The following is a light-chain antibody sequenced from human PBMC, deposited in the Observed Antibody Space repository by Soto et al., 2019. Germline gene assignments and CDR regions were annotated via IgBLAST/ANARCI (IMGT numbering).Light chain of an antibody. J-gene: IGKJ4*01. CDR1: QSVSIY. CDR2: DIS. CDR3: QQRFAWPNS. Sequence: EIVLTQSPATLSLSPGERATLYCRASQSVSIYLAWYQQRPGQTPRLLIYDISTRAAGIPARFSGSVFRTDYTLTISNLEPEDSAVYYCQQRFAWPNSFGGGTKVQI. V-gene: IGKV3-11*01.